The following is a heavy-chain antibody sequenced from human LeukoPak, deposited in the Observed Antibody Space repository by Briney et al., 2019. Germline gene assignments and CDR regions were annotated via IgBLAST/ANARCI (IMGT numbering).Heavy chain of an antibody. V-gene: IGHV3-23*01. Sequence: SGGSLRLSCAVSGFTFSSYAMSWVRQAPGKGLEWVSAISGSGGSTYYADSVKGRFTISRDNSKNTLYLQMNSLRAEDTAVYYCAKATGYSGSYSGNFDYWGQGTLVTVSS. D-gene: IGHD1-26*01. J-gene: IGHJ4*02. CDR1: GFTFSSYA. CDR3: AKATGYSGSYSGNFDY. CDR2: ISGSGGST.